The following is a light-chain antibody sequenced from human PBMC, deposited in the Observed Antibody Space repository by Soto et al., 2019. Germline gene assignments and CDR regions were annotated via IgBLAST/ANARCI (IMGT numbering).Light chain of an antibody. J-gene: IGLJ2*01. CDR3: SSYAGSTTYVV. Sequence: QSALTQPASVSGSPGQSITISCTGTSSDVGSYDLVSWYQHHPGKAPKVMIYEVSTRPSGLSNRCSASKSGNTASLTISGLQADDEADYYCSSYAGSTTYVVFGGGTKVTVL. CDR1: SSDVGSYDL. CDR2: EVS. V-gene: IGLV2-23*02.